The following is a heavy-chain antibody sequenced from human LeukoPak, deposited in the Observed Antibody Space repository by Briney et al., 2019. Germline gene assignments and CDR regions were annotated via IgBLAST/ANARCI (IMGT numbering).Heavy chain of an antibody. J-gene: IGHJ4*02. CDR3: ARGPSSGWFLSQFDY. D-gene: IGHD6-19*01. V-gene: IGHV1-2*02. CDR1: GYTFTGYY. Sequence: GASVKVSCKASGYTFTGYYMHWVQQTPGQGLEWMGWINPNSGGTDYAQRFQGRVTMTRDTSISTAYMELSRLRSDDTAVYYCARGPSSGWFLSQFDYWGQGTLVTVSS. CDR2: INPNSGGT.